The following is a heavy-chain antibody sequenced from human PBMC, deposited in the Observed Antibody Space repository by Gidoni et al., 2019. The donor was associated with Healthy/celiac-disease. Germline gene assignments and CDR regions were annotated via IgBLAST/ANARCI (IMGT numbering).Heavy chain of an antibody. CDR1: GGSISSYY. CDR2: IYYSGST. J-gene: IGHJ6*02. Sequence: QVQLQESGPGLVKPSETLSLTCTVSGGSISSYYWSWIRQPPGKGLEWIGYIYYSGSTNYNPSLKSRVTISGDTSKNQFSLKLSSVTAADTAVYYCARLARLDYYYGMDVWGQGTTVTVSS. V-gene: IGHV4-59*01. CDR3: ARLARLDYYYGMDV. D-gene: IGHD6-6*01.